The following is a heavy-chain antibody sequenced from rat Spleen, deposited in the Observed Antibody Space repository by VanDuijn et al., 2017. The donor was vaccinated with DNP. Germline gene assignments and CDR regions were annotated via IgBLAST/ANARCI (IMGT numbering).Heavy chain of an antibody. D-gene: IGHD1-2*01. V-gene: IGHV2S12*01. CDR2: MSGDGIT. CDR1: GFSLPSYG. Sequence: QVQLKESGPGLVQPSQTLSLTCTVSGFSLPSYGVSWVRQPPGKGLEWIAAMSGDGITYYNSALKSRLSISRDTSKSQVFLKMNSLQTEDTAVYFCARDSYYSSYIFDHWGQGVMVTVSS. J-gene: IGHJ2*01. CDR3: ARDSYYSSYIFDH.